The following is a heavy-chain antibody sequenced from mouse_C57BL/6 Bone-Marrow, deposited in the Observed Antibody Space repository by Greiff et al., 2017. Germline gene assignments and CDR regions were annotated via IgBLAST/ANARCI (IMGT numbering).Heavy chain of an antibody. V-gene: IGHV1-54*01. Sequence: QVHVKQSGAELVRPGTSVKVSCKASGYAFTNYLIEWVKQRPGQGLEWIGVINPGSGGTNYNEKFKGKATLTADKSSSTAYMQLSSLTSEDSAVFFCARGGDWAPFDYWGQGTTLTVSS. CDR2: INPGSGGT. CDR3: ARGGDWAPFDY. CDR1: GYAFTNYL. D-gene: IGHD4-1*01. J-gene: IGHJ2*01.